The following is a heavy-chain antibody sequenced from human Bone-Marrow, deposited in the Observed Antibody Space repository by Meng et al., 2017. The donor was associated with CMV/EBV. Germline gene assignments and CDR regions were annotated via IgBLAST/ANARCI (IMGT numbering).Heavy chain of an antibody. V-gene: IGHV4-61*01. D-gene: IGHD4-17*01. CDR2: IFYSGST. J-gene: IGHJ4*02. CDR3: ARFDYALY. Sequence: SETLSLTCSVSGVSVNSGSYYWNWIRQPPGRGLEWIGYIFYSGSTNYNPSLKGRVTISVDTSKNQFSLKLRSVTAADTAVYYCARFDYALYWGQGPRVTGSS. CDR1: GVSVNSGSYY.